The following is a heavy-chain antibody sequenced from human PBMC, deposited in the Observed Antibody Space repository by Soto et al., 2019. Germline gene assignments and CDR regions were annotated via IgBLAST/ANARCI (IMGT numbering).Heavy chain of an antibody. D-gene: IGHD3-3*01. CDR2: IYYSGST. CDR3: ARSRGRRFLDVGYMDV. J-gene: IGHJ6*03. CDR1: GGSISSYY. Sequence: PSETLSLTCTVSGGSISSYYWSWIRQPPGKGLEWIGYIYYSGSTNYNPSLKSRVTISVDTSKNQFSLKLSSVTAADTAVYYCARSRGRRFLDVGYMDVWGKGTTVTVSS. V-gene: IGHV4-59*01.